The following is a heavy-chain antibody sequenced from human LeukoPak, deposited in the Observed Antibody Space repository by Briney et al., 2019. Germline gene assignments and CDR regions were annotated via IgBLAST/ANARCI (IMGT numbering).Heavy chain of an antibody. CDR1: GFTFSSYG. Sequence: PGGSLRLSCAASGFTFSSYGMHWVRQAPGKGLEWVAVISYDGSNKYYADSVEGRFTISRDNSKNTLYLQMNSLRAEDTAVYYCAKEGVRGVIEPDYWGQGTLVTVSS. V-gene: IGHV3-30*18. CDR3: AKEGVRGVIEPDY. D-gene: IGHD3-10*01. CDR2: ISYDGSNK. J-gene: IGHJ4*02.